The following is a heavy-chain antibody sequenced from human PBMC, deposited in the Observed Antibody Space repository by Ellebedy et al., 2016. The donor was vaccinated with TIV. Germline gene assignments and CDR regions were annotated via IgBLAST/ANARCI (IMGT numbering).Heavy chain of an antibody. J-gene: IGHJ4*02. CDR2: IFPGDSDT. Sequence: GESLKISCQGSGYRFTGYWIGWVRQMPEKGLEWMGIIFPGDSDTRYSPSFQGQVTISADKSTATAYLQWTSLKASDSAMYYCARGSWREVSTWFENWGQGTLVSVSS. V-gene: IGHV5-51*01. CDR3: ARGSWREVSTWFEN. CDR1: GYRFTGYW. D-gene: IGHD3-16*02.